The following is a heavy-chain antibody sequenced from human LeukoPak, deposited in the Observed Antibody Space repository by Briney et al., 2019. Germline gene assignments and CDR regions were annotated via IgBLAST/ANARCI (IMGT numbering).Heavy chain of an antibody. CDR3: ARDRRGVGAFDI. V-gene: IGHV3-23*01. D-gene: IGHD3-10*01. J-gene: IGHJ3*02. CDR2: ISGSGGNT. CDR1: GFTFSSYA. Sequence: PGGSLRLSCAASGFTFSSYAMSWVRQAPGKGLEWVSAISGSGGNTYYADSVKGRFTISRDNSKNTLYLQMNSLRAEDTAVYYCARDRRGVGAFDIWGQGTMVTVSS.